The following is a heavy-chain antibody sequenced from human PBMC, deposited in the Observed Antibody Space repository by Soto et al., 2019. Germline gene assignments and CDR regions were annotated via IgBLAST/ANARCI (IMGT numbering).Heavy chain of an antibody. V-gene: IGHV3-48*03. D-gene: IGHD3-22*01. CDR3: ARVYYYDSSGYDY. CDR2: ISRSGTTI. CDR1: GFIFSDYE. Sequence: EVQLEESGGGLVQPGGSLRLSCEASGFIFSDYEMTWVRQAPGKGLEWMSYISRSGTTIHYADSVKGRFTISRDNAKNSLYLQINSLIAEDTAVYYCARVYYYDSSGYDYWGQGTLVTVSS. J-gene: IGHJ4*02.